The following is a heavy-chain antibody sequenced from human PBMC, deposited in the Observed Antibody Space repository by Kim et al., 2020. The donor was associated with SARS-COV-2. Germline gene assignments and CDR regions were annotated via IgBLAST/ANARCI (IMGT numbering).Heavy chain of an antibody. V-gene: IGHV3-33*06. J-gene: IGHJ5*02. CDR3: AKEGDYCDSSGYQA. D-gene: IGHD3-22*01. CDR1: GFTFSSYG. CDR2: IWYDGSNK. Sequence: GRSLRLSCAASGFTFSSYGMHWVRQAPGKGLEWVAVIWYDGSNKYYPGSVKGRFTISRDNSKNTLYLQMNSLRAEDTAVDYCAKEGDYCDSSGYQAWGQGTLVSVSS.